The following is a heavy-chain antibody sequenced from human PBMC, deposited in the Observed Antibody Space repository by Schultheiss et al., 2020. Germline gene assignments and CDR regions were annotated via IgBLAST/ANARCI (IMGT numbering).Heavy chain of an antibody. CDR1: GYTFTGYY. J-gene: IGHJ6*02. CDR3: ARDPYSLDYYYYGMDV. CDR2: INPNSGGT. Sequence: ASVKVSCKASGYTFTGYYMHWVRQAPGQGLEWMGWINPNSGGTNYAQKFQGRVTMTRDTSISTAYMELRSLRSDDTAVYYCARDPYSLDYYYYGMDVWGQGTTVTVSS. D-gene: IGHD2-21*01. V-gene: IGHV1-2*02.